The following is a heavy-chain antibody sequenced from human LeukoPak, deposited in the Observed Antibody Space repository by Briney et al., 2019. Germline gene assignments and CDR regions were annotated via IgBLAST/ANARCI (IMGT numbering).Heavy chain of an antibody. V-gene: IGHV3-30*04. CDR2: ISYDGSNK. CDR3: ARDGPAAGHAIDY. J-gene: IGHJ4*02. Sequence: GGSLRLSCAASGFTFSGSAMHWVRQAPGKGLEWVAVISYDGSNKYYADSVKGRFTISRDNSKNTLYLQMNSLRAEDTAVYYCARDGPAAGHAIDYWGQGTLVTVSS. CDR1: GFTFSGSA.